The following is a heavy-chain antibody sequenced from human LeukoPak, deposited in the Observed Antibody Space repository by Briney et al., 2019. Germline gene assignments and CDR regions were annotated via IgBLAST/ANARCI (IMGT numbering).Heavy chain of an antibody. CDR1: GFTFSSYA. Sequence: PGGSLRLSCAASGFTFSSYAMHWVRQAPGKGLEWVAVISYDGSNKYYADSVKGRFTISRDNSKNTLYLQMNSLRAEDTAVYYCARDIIAAAGKTADAFDIWGQGTMVTVSS. CDR2: ISYDGSNK. V-gene: IGHV3-30-3*01. J-gene: IGHJ3*02. D-gene: IGHD6-13*01. CDR3: ARDIIAAAGKTADAFDI.